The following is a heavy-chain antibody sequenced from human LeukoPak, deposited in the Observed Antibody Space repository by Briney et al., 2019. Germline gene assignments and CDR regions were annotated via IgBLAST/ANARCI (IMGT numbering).Heavy chain of an antibody. V-gene: IGHV3-21*01. CDR2: ISSSSSYI. CDR1: AFTFTSYR. Sequence: GGSLTLSCAASAFTFTSYRMNWVRQAPGKGLEWVSSISSSSSYIYYTDSVTGRFTISRSNAKLSLYLQMNSLSAEDTAVYSCARGSEKAPLYGMDVWGQGTTVTVSS. CDR3: ARGSEKAPLYGMDV. J-gene: IGHJ6*02.